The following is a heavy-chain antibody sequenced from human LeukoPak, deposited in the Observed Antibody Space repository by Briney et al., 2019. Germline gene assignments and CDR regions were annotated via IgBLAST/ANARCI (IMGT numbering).Heavy chain of an antibody. CDR2: ISGSGYTT. CDR3: ARDLVDF. Sequence: GGSLRLSCAASGFTFRDYYMTWIRQTPGKGLEYVSYISGSGYTTTYADSVKGRFTISRDNAKNSVYLQMNSLRVEDTAIYYCARDLVDFWGQGTLVTVSS. J-gene: IGHJ4*02. CDR1: GFTFRDYY. V-gene: IGHV3-11*01.